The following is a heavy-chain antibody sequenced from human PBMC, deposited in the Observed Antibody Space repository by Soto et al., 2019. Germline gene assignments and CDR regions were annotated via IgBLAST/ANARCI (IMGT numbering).Heavy chain of an antibody. D-gene: IGHD2-2*01. J-gene: IGHJ3*02. CDR2: VSGSGGST. Sequence: EVQLLESGGGLVQPGGSLRLSSAACGFTFSYYAMSWIRKAPGKGLEWVSTVSGSGGSTYYADSVKGQFTISRDNSKNTVYLQMNSLRAEDTAVYYCAKFGCGSTSCYLDAFDIWGQGTMVTVSS. CDR3: AKFGCGSTSCYLDAFDI. V-gene: IGHV3-23*01. CDR1: GFTFSYYA.